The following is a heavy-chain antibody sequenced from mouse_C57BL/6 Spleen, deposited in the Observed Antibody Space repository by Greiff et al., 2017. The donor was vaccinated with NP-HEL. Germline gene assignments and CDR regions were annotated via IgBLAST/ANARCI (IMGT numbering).Heavy chain of an antibody. J-gene: IGHJ3*01. V-gene: IGHV1-82*01. CDR1: GYAFSSSW. CDR2: IYPGDGDT. Sequence: VMLVESEPELVKPGASVKISCKASGYAFSSSWMNWVKQRPGKGLEWIGRIYPGDGDTNYNGKFKGKATLTADKSSSTAYMQLSSLTSEDSAVYFCGYGNYGWFAYWGQGTLVTVSA. CDR3: GYGNYGWFAY. D-gene: IGHD2-1*01.